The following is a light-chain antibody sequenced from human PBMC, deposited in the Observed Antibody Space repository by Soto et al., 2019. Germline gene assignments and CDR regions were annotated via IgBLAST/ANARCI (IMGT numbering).Light chain of an antibody. Sequence: ETMLTQSPATLSLSPGERATLSCRASQSVRSNLAWYQHKPGQAPRLLIYDASNRATGIPGRFSGGGSGTDFTITISNLEPEDFAVYYCQQRDNWPWTFGQGAKVEIK. J-gene: IGKJ1*01. CDR1: QSVRSN. CDR3: QQRDNWPWT. CDR2: DAS. V-gene: IGKV3-11*01.